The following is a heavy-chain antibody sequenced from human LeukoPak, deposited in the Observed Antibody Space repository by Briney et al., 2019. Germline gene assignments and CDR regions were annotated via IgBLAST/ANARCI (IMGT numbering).Heavy chain of an antibody. J-gene: IGHJ4*02. CDR3: ARDKAHGYSYVGY. V-gene: IGHV3-33*01. Sequence: GGSLRLSCAASGFTFSSYGMHWVRQAPGKGLKWVAVIWYDGSNKYYADSVKGRFTISRDNSKNTLYLQMNSLRAEDTAVYYCARDKAHGYSYVGYWGQGTLVTVSS. CDR1: GFTFSSYG. CDR2: IWYDGSNK. D-gene: IGHD5-18*01.